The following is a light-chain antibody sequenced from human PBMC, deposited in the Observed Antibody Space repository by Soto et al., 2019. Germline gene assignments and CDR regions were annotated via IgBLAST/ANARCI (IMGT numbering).Light chain of an antibody. Sequence: EIVLTQSPATLSLSPGERATLSCRASQSVSRYLAWYQQKPGQAPRLLIYDASNRATGIPARFSGSGSGTDFTLTISSLQSEDSVVYYCQQYNTWPIAFGQGTRLEI. J-gene: IGKJ5*01. CDR3: QQYNTWPIA. CDR1: QSVSRY. V-gene: IGKV3-11*01. CDR2: DAS.